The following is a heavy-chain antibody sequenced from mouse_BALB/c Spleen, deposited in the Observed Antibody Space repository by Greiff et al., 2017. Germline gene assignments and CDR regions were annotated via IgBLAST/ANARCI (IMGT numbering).Heavy chain of an antibody. J-gene: IGHJ1*01. CDR3: ARNKESSTVVAPYWYFDV. D-gene: IGHD1-1*01. CDR2: IWSGGST. CDR1: GFSLTSYG. V-gene: IGHV2-4-1*01. Sequence: VKLMESGPGLVQPSQSLSITCTVSGFSLTSYGVHWVRQSPGKGLEWLGVIWSGGSTDYNAAFISRLSISKDNSKSQVFFKMNSLQADDTAIYYCARNKESSTVVAPYWYFDVWGAGTTVTVSS.